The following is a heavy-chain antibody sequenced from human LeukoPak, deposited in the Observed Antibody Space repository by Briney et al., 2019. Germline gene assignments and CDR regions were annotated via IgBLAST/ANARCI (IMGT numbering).Heavy chain of an antibody. V-gene: IGHV3-23*01. CDR1: GFSFSNFV. J-gene: IGHJ4*02. D-gene: IGHD3-10*01. CDR2: ISDSGGTI. CDR3: AKDRAIRGGKGCDS. Sequence: GGSLRLSCIPSGFSFSNFVMSWVRPAPGRGLGWVSSISDSGGTIYHTDSVKGRFTTSRDNSKKTLYLQMNSLRVEDTAVYYCAKDRAIRGGKGCDSWGQGTLVTVSS.